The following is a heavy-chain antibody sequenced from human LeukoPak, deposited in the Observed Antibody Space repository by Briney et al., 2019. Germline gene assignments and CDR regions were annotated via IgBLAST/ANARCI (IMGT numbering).Heavy chain of an antibody. CDR3: ARETSQTYYYDSSGYYGSGFWFDP. V-gene: IGHV1-69*11. J-gene: IGHJ5*02. CDR1: GGTFSSYA. D-gene: IGHD3-22*01. Sequence: SVKVSCKASGGTFSSYAISWVRQAPGQGLEWMGRIIPILGTANYAQKFQGRVTITADESTSTAYMELSSLRSEDTAVYYCARETSQTYYYDSSGYYGSGFWFDPWGQGTLVTVSS. CDR2: IIPILGTA.